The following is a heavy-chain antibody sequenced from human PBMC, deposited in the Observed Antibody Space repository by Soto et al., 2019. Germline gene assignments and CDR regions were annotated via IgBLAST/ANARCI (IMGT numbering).Heavy chain of an antibody. J-gene: IGHJ4*02. CDR2: IIPKLGSA. Sequence: QVRLVQSGAEVTKPGSSVQVSCKASGGGNLRDYRTTWVRQAPGQGLEWMGGIIPKLGSANYAQNFQGRVRITADKSTSTVYMELRSLRSEDTAVYYCERGGDGYNFDAVYWGQGTPVTVSS. D-gene: IGHD2-21*01. V-gene: IGHV1-69*06. CDR3: ERGGDGYNFDAVY. CDR1: GGGNLRDYR.